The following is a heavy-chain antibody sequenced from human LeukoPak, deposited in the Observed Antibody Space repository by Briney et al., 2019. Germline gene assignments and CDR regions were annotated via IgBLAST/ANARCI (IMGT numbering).Heavy chain of an antibody. Sequence: GGSLRLSCAASGFTFGDYAMHWVRQAPGKGLEWVSGISWNSGSIAYADSVKGRFTISRDNAKNSLYLQMNSLRAEDTALYYCAKATYYDFWSGYPDYWGQGTLVTVSS. V-gene: IGHV3-9*01. CDR3: AKATYYDFWSGYPDY. CDR2: ISWNSGSI. J-gene: IGHJ4*02. CDR1: GFTFGDYA. D-gene: IGHD3-3*01.